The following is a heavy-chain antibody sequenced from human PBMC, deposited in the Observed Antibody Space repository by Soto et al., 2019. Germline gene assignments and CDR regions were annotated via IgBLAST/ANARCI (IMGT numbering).Heavy chain of an antibody. Sequence: EVQLVESGGGLVQPGGSLKLSCAASGFTFSGSAMHRVRQASGKGLEWVGRIRSKANSYATAYAASVKGRFTISRDDSKNTAYLQMNSLKTEDTAVYYCTPLFDPWGQGTLVTVSS. V-gene: IGHV3-73*01. CDR2: IRSKANSYAT. J-gene: IGHJ5*02. CDR1: GFTFSGSA. CDR3: TPLFDP.